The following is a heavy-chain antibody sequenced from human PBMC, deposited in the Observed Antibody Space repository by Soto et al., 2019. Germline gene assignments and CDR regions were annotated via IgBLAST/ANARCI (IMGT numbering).Heavy chain of an antibody. D-gene: IGHD2-15*01. Sequence: QVQLVQSGAEVKKPGSSVKVSCKASGGTFSSYAISWVRQAPGQGLEWMGGIIPIFGTANYAQKFQGRVTITADESTSKAYMELSSLRSEDTAVYYCATDCSGGSCYSGIDYWGQGTLVTVSS. CDR2: IIPIFGTA. CDR1: GGTFSSYA. J-gene: IGHJ4*02. V-gene: IGHV1-69*01. CDR3: ATDCSGGSCYSGIDY.